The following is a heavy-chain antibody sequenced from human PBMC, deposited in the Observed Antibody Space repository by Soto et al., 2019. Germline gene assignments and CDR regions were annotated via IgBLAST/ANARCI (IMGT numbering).Heavy chain of an antibody. V-gene: IGHV3-9*01. CDR2: ISWDSNSI. CDR3: VKDIEENQLLYDAFDI. CDR1: GFRFDDYA. Sequence: EVQLVESGGGLVQPGRSLRLSCVASGFRFDDYAMHWVRQAPGKGLEWVSGISWDSNSIGYADSVKGRFNISRDSAKNSLYLQMNSLRAEDTALYYCVKDIEENQLLYDAFDIWGQGTMVTVSS. D-gene: IGHD2-2*01. J-gene: IGHJ3*02.